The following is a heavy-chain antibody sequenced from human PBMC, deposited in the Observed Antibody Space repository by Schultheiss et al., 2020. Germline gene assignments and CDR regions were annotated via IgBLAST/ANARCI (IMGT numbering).Heavy chain of an antibody. Sequence: SETLSLTCAVSGGSVSSGSYYWSWIRQPPGKGLEWIGYIYYSGSTNYNPSLKSRVTISVDTSKNQFSLKLSSVTAADTAVYYCARDRPPSLGYYYGMDVWGQGTTVNVSS. CDR2: IYYSGST. CDR1: GGSVSSGSYY. J-gene: IGHJ6*02. CDR3: ARDRPPSLGYYYGMDV. D-gene: IGHD2-2*01. V-gene: IGHV4-61*01.